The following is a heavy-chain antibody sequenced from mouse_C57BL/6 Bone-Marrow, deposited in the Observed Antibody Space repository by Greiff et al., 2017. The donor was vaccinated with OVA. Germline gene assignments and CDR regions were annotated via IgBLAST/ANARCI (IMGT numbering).Heavy chain of an antibody. CDR2: ISDGGSYT. CDR3: ATYGSSHYAMDY. J-gene: IGHJ4*01. Sequence: EVKLMESGGGLVKPGGSLKLSCAASGFTFSSYAMSWVRQTPEKRLAWVATISDGGSYTYYPDNVKGRFTISRDNAKNNLYLQMSHLKSEDTAMYYCATYGSSHYAMDYWGQGTSVTVSS. D-gene: IGHD1-1*01. V-gene: IGHV5-4*03. CDR1: GFTFSSYA.